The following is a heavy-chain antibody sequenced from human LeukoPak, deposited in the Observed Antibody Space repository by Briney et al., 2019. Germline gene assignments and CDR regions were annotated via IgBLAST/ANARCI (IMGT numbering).Heavy chain of an antibody. CDR1: GFTFSSYA. D-gene: IGHD6-13*01. CDR2: ISGSGGST. J-gene: IGHJ4*02. CDR3: ARAYPYSSSWYPPSD. Sequence: GGSLRLSCAASGFTFSSYAMSWVRQAPGKGREWVSAISGSGGSTYYADSVKGRFTISRDNSKNTLYLQMDNLRVEDTALYYCARAYPYSSSWYPPSDWGQGTLVTVSS. V-gene: IGHV3-23*01.